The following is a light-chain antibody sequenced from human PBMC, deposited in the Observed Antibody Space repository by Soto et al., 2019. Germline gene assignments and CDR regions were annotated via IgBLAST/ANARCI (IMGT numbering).Light chain of an antibody. J-gene: IGKJ1*01. CDR1: QSVSSSY. V-gene: IGKV3-20*01. CDR3: QQYGSSPRT. Sequence: IVFTHSPGTLSLSPGERATLSWRASQSVSSSYLAWYQQKPGQAPRLLIYGASSRATGIPDRFSGSGSGTDFTLTISRLEPEDFAVYYCQQYGSSPRTFGQGTKVDIK. CDR2: GAS.